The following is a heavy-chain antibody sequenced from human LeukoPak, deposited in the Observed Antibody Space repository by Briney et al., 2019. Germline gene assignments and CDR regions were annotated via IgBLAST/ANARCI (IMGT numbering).Heavy chain of an antibody. CDR1: GYTFTSYY. V-gene: IGHV1-46*01. D-gene: IGHD6-6*01. CDR3: AIGKVASRRGSWFDP. CDR2: INPSGGST. Sequence: ASVKVSCKASGYTFTSYYMHWVRQAPGQGLEWMGIINPSGGSTSYAQKFQGRVTMTRNTSISTAYMNLSSLTSEDTAVYYCAIGKVASRRGSWFDPWGQGTLVTVSS. J-gene: IGHJ5*02.